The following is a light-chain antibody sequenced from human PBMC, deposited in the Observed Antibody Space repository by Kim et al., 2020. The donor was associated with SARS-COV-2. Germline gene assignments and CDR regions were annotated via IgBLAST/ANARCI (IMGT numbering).Light chain of an antibody. CDR2: KDN. J-gene: IGLJ2*01. CDR1: PVPSRF. V-gene: IGLV3-25*03. Sequence: GQTSRITCLGDPVPSRFTYWYQQKPGQAPMLVIYKDNERPSGIPERFSGSTSRLTATATLTISGVRAEDEADYYCQSTDSSGIYVIFGGGTQLTVL. CDR3: QSTDSSGIYVI.